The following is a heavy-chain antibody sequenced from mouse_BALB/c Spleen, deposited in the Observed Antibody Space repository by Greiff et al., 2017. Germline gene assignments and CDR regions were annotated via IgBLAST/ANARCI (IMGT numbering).Heavy chain of an antibody. CDR3: ARGYGSSPHFDY. CDR2: IYPGDGDT. J-gene: IGHJ2*01. V-gene: IGHV1-82*01. D-gene: IGHD1-1*01. Sequence: VKLMESGPELVKPGASVKISCKASGYAFSSSWMNWVKQRPGQGLEWIGRIYPGDGDTNYNGKFKGKATLTADKSSSTAYMQLSSLTSVDSAVYFCARGYGSSPHFDYWGQGTTLTVSS. CDR1: GYAFSSSW.